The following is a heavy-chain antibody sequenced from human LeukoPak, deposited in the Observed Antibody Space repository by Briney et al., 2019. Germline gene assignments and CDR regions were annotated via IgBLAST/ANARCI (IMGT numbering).Heavy chain of an antibody. Sequence: SVKVSCKASGGTFSSYAISWVRQAPGQGLEWMGRIIPIFGIANYAQKFQGRVTITADKSTSTAYMELSSLRSEDTAVYYCARDMNVRGYSYGPFDYWGQGTLVTVSS. V-gene: IGHV1-69*04. CDR1: GGTFSSYA. J-gene: IGHJ4*02. D-gene: IGHD5-18*01. CDR2: IIPIFGIA. CDR3: ARDMNVRGYSYGPFDY.